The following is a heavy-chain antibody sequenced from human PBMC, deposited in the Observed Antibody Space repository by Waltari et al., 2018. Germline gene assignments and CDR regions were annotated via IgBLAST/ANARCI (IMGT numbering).Heavy chain of an antibody. V-gene: IGHV4-39*07. D-gene: IGHD2-15*01. Sequence: QLQLQESGPGLVKPSETLSLTCPVSGGSISSSSYYWGWIRQPPGKGLEWIGSIYYSGSTYYNPSLKSRVTISVDTSKNQFSLKLSSVTAADTAVYYCARSPLLGWFDPWGQGTLVTVSS. J-gene: IGHJ5*02. CDR2: IYYSGST. CDR1: GGSISSSSYY. CDR3: ARSPLLGWFDP.